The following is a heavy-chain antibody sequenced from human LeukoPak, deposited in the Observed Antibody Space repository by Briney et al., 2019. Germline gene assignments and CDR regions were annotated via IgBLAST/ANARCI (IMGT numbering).Heavy chain of an antibody. CDR2: IFYSGST. V-gene: IGHV4-38-2*02. J-gene: IGHJ3*02. Sequence: SETLSLTCTVSGYSISSGYYWGWVRQPPGKALEWIGNIFYSGSTYYSPSLKSRVTISLDTSRNQFSLKLNSVTAADTAVYYCAKSNGYGLIDIWGQGTMVTVSS. D-gene: IGHD3-10*01. CDR3: AKSNGYGLIDI. CDR1: GYSISSGYY.